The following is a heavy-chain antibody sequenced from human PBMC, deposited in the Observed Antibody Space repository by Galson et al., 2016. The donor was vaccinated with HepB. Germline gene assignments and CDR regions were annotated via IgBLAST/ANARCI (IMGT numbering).Heavy chain of an antibody. V-gene: IGHV4-61*09. CDR1: GGSISSGTNF. CDR3: ARVTRKIGAGD. Sequence: TLSLTCTVSGGSISSGTNFWTWIRQPAGKGLEWIGHIYTSGSTNYNSSLKSRVTIPVDTSKNQFSLKLSSVTAADTAVYYCARVTRKIGAGDWGQGTLVTVSS. J-gene: IGHJ4*02. CDR2: IYTSGST. D-gene: IGHD3-16*01.